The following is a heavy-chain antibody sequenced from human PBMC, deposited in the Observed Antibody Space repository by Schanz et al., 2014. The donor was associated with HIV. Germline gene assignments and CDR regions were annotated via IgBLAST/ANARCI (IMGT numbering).Heavy chain of an antibody. J-gene: IGHJ4*02. Sequence: QVQLVQSVAEVKKPGASVKVSCKASGYTFINYDIHWVRQAPGQGLEWMGWINPNSGGTNYAQKFQGRVTMTRDTSTGTAYMEVTKLTYDDTAVYYCARDWENNWRYVGGFDSWGLGTLVIVSS. D-gene: IGHD1-20*01. CDR2: INPNSGGT. CDR3: ARDWENNWRYVGGFDS. V-gene: IGHV1-2*02. CDR1: GYTFINYD.